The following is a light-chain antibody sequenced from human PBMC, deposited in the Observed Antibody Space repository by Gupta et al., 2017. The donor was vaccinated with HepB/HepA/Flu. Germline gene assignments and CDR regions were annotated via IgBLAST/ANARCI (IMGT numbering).Light chain of an antibody. CDR1: SSDVGSYNL. Sequence: QSALTQPASVSGSPGQSITISCTGTSSDVGSYNLVSWYQQHPGKVPKLMIYEVSKRPAGVSTRFSGSKSGNTASLTISGLQAEDAADYYCCSYAGTSTYVFGTGTKVTVL. CDR3: CSYAGTSTYV. J-gene: IGLJ1*01. V-gene: IGLV2-23*02. CDR2: EVS.